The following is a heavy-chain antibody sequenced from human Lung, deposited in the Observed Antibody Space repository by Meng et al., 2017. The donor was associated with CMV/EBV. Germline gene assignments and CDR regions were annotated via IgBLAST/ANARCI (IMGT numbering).Heavy chain of an antibody. D-gene: IGHD6-19*01. CDR1: GGSISISTW. CDR2: IYHSGGT. Sequence: QMQLQEVGPGLVKPSGTLSLTCAVSGGSISISTWWSWVRQPPGKGLEWIGEIYHSGGTNYNPSLRGRVTISLDKSKNQFSLTLRSVTAADTAVYYCARDPYATGWAGWGQGTLVTVSS. V-gene: IGHV4-4*02. J-gene: IGHJ4*02. CDR3: ARDPYATGWAG.